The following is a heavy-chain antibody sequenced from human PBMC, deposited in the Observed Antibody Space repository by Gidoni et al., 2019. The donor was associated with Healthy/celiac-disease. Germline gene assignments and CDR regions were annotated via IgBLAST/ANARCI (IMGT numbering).Heavy chain of an antibody. Sequence: QVQLQQWRAGLLKPSETLSLTCAVYGGSFSGYYWSWIRQPPGKGLEWIGEINHSGSTNYNPSLKSRVTISVDTSKNQFSLKLSSVTAADTAVYYCARAMRGYFDYWGQGTLVTVSS. D-gene: IGHD2-2*01. CDR2: INHSGST. J-gene: IGHJ4*02. CDR1: GGSFSGYY. CDR3: ARAMRGYFDY. V-gene: IGHV4-34*01.